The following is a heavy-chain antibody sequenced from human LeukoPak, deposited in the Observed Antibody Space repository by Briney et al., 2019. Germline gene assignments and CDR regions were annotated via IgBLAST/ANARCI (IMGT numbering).Heavy chain of an antibody. Sequence: VASVKVSCKASGYTFTGYYMHWVRQAPGQGLEWMGWINPNSGGTNYAQKFRGRVTMTRDTSISTAYMELSSLRSEDTAVYYCARGHYYYDSSGYDYWGQGTLVTVSS. J-gene: IGHJ4*02. CDR1: GYTFTGYY. CDR3: ARGHYYYDSSGYDY. D-gene: IGHD3-22*01. V-gene: IGHV1-2*02. CDR2: INPNSGGT.